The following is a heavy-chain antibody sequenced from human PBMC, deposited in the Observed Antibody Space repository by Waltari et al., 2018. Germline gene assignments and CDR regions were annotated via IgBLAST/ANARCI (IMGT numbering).Heavy chain of an antibody. CDR1: GYTFTGFY. CDR2: INPNSGGT. V-gene: IGHV1-2*06. CDR3: ARSLGATPVDAVDI. Sequence: QLVQSGAEVKKPGASVKVSCKASGYTFTGFYMHWVRQAPGQGLEWMGRINPNSGGTNYAQKFQGRVTMTRDTSISTAYMELSRLRSDDTAVYYCARSLGATPVDAVDIWGQGTMVTVSS. D-gene: IGHD1-26*01. J-gene: IGHJ3*02.